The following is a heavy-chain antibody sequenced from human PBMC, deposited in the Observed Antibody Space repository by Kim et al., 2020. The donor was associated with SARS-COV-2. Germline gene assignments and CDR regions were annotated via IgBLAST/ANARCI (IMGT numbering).Heavy chain of an antibody. V-gene: IGHV3-23*01. D-gene: IGHD1-26*01. CDR2: ISGSGAGT. CDR3: AKDQNVGY. J-gene: IGHJ4*02. Sequence: GGSLRLSCAASGFTFSSYTMTWVRQAPGKGLEWVSTISGSGAGTYYADSVKGRFTISRDNSKNTLYLQMNSLRAEDTAVYYCAKDQNVGYWGPGTLVTVSS. CDR1: GFTFSSYT.